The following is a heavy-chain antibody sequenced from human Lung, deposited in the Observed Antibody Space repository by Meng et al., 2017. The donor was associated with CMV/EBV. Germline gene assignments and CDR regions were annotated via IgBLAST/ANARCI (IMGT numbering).Heavy chain of an antibody. J-gene: IGHJ6*02. CDR1: GFTFSSYG. D-gene: IGHD2-2*01. Sequence: GGSLRLSCAASGFTFSSYGMHWVRQAPGKGLEWVAFIRYDGSNKYYADSVKGRFTISRDNSKNTLYLQMNSLRAEDTAVYYCAKDFCSSTSCYRSYYYYYGMEVWGPGTXVTVSS. CDR2: IRYDGSNK. V-gene: IGHV3-30*02. CDR3: AKDFCSSTSCYRSYYYYYGMEV.